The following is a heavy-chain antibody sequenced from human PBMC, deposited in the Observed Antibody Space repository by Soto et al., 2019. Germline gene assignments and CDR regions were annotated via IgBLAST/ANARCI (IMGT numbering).Heavy chain of an antibody. Sequence: SETLSLTCTVSGGSISSYYWSWIRQPPGKGLEWIGYIYYSGSTNYNPSLKSRVTISVDTSKNQFSLKLSSVTAADTAVYYCEMRYLSFFAYWGQGTLVPVSS. J-gene: IGHJ4*02. CDR1: GGSISSYY. V-gene: IGHV4-59*08. D-gene: IGHD2-2*01. CDR3: EMRYLSFFAY. CDR2: IYYSGST.